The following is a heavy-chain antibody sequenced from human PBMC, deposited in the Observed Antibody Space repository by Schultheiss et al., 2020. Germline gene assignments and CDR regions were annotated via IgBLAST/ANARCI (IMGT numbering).Heavy chain of an antibody. D-gene: IGHD4-17*01. J-gene: IGHJ4*02. CDR3: AKEGYGDYVY. CDR2: ISYDGSNK. Sequence: GESLKISCAASGFTFRRYAISWVRQAPGKGLEWVALISYDGSNKYYADSVKGRFTISRDNSKNTLYLQMNSLRVEDTALYYCAKEGYGDYVYWGQGTLVTVSS. V-gene: IGHV3-30*18. CDR1: GFTFRRYA.